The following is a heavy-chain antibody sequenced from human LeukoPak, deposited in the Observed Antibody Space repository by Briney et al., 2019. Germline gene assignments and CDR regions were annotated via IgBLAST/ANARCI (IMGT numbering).Heavy chain of an antibody. Sequence: GGSLRLSCAASGFTFNNYAMSWVRPAPGKGLEWVSSISGSSCSTYYAGSVKGRFTISRDNSKNTLYLQMDSVRAEDTAVYYCANGYGPRFDYWGQGTLVTVSS. V-gene: IGHV3-23*01. CDR3: ANGYGPRFDY. D-gene: IGHD4-17*01. J-gene: IGHJ4*02. CDR1: GFTFNNYA. CDR2: ISGSSCST.